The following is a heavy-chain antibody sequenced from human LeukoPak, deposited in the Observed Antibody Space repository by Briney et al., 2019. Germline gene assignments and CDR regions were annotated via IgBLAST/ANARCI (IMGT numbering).Heavy chain of an antibody. CDR1: DGSISSSTYY. J-gene: IGHJ5*02. V-gene: IGHV4-39*01. CDR2: IYYSGSP. D-gene: IGHD3-10*01. CDR3: ARHVGFITMVRGVINNNWFDP. Sequence: PSETLSLTCTVSDGSISSSTYYWGWIRQPPGKGLEWIGSIYYSGSPYYNPSLKSRVTISVDTSKKQFSLKLSSVTAADTAVYYCARHVGFITMVRGVINNNWFDPWGQGTLVTVSS.